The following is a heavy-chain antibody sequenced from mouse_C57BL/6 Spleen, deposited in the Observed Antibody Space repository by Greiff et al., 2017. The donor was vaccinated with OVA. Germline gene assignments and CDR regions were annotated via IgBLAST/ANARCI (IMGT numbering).Heavy chain of an antibody. CDR1: GYTFTDYY. CDR2: INPNNGGT. J-gene: IGHJ2*01. CDR3: ARPSTNPYFDY. Sequence: EVKLQQSGPELVKPGASVKISCKASGYTFTDYYMNWVKQSHGKSLEWIGDINPNNGGTSYNQKFKGKATLTVDKSSSTAYMELRSLTSEDSAVYYCARPSTNPYFDYWGQGTTLTVSS. D-gene: IGHD2-1*01. V-gene: IGHV1-26*01.